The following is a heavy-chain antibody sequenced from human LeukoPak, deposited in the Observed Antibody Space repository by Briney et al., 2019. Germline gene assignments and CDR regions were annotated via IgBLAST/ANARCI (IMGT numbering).Heavy chain of an antibody. D-gene: IGHD5-18*01. CDR2: IIPIFGTA. V-gene: IGHV1-69*05. CDR1: GGTFSSYA. CDR3: ARDEHSYGPGDY. J-gene: IGHJ4*02. Sequence: ASVKVSCKASGGTFSSYAIIWVRQAPGQGLEWMGGIIPIFGTANYAQKFQGRVTITTDESTSTAYMELSSLRSEDTAVYYCARDEHSYGPGDYWGQGTLVTVSS.